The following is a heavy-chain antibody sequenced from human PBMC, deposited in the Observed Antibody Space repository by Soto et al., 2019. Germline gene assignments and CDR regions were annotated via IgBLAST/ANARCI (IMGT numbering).Heavy chain of an antibody. CDR3: ARGSGIGNRGPPPDY. Sequence: QVQLVQSGAEVKKPGASVKVSCKASGYTFTSYYINWVRQATGEGLEWMGWMNPNSGKTGYAQKYPGRATMKRNTSISPAYMELSSLRSEDPAVYCGARGSGIGNRGPPPDYWGQGTLVTVSS. CDR2: MNPNSGKT. J-gene: IGHJ4*02. V-gene: IGHV1-8*01. CDR1: GYTFTSYY. D-gene: IGHD6-19*01.